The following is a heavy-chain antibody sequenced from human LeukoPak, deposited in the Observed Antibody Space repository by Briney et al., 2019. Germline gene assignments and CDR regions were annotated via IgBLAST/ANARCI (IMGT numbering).Heavy chain of an antibody. V-gene: IGHV3-15*01. CDR3: THDNYYGSGSWDYYYYMDV. J-gene: IGHJ6*03. CDR1: GLTFSDVW. D-gene: IGHD3-10*01. CDR2: IQSKGDGGST. Sequence: GGSLRLSCAASGLTFSDVWMSWVRQIPGKGLEWVGRIQSKGDGGSTDYAAPVKGRFTISRDDSKNTLYLQMNSLKTEDAAVYYCTHDNYYGSGSWDYYYYMDVWGKGTTVTVSS.